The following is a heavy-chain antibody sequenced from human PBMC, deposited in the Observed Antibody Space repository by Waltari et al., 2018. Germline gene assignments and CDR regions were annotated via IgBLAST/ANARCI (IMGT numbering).Heavy chain of an antibody. Sequence: QVQLVQSGAEVRKPGASVKVSCKTSGYTFTDSYIHWVRQAPGQGLEWMGRMNPNNNYPIYEQKFQGRVTMTRDTSITTAYMELSSLTSDDTALYYCVTQRPWEDYWGQGILVTVSS. CDR1: GYTFTDSY. CDR3: VTQRPWEDY. D-gene: IGHD1-26*01. J-gene: IGHJ4*02. V-gene: IGHV1-2*06. CDR2: MNPNNNYP.